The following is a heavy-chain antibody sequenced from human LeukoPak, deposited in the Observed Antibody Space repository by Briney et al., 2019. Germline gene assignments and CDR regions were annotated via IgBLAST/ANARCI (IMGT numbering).Heavy chain of an antibody. CDR3: AREGRDYDSSGYASGNWFDP. Sequence: SETLSLTCTVSGGSIRNYYWSWIRQPPGKGLEWIGYIYYSGSTNYNPSLKSRVTISVDTSKNQFSLKLSSVTAADTAVYYCAREGRDYDSSGYASGNWFDPWGQGTLVTVSS. J-gene: IGHJ5*02. D-gene: IGHD3-22*01. CDR1: GGSIRNYY. V-gene: IGHV4-59*12. CDR2: IYYSGST.